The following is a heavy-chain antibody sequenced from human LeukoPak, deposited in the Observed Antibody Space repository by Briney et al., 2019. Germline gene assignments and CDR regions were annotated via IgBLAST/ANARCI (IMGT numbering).Heavy chain of an antibody. CDR3: ARAPRGGSGLDI. D-gene: IGHD3-10*01. CDR1: GFTFSDDF. Sequence: GGSLRLSCAASGFTFSDDFMDWVRQAPGKGLEWVGRSRSRDNKYTTEYAASVIGRFSISRDESGNSLYLQMNSLKIEDTAVYYRARAPRGGSGLDIWGQGTMVTVSS. CDR2: SRSRDNKYTT. J-gene: IGHJ3*02. V-gene: IGHV3-72*01.